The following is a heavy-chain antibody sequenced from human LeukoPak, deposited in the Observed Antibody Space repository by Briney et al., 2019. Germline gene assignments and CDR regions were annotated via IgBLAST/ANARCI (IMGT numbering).Heavy chain of an antibody. Sequence: SETLSLTCSVSGGSISSYYWSWIRQPAGKGLEWIGRIYTSGSTNYNPSLKSRVTMSVDTSENQFSLKLSSVTAADTAVYSCAGARTPAFMDVWGKGTTVTVSS. J-gene: IGHJ6*04. CDR3: AGARTPAFMDV. V-gene: IGHV4-4*07. D-gene: IGHD2-2*01. CDR1: GGSISSYY. CDR2: IYTSGST.